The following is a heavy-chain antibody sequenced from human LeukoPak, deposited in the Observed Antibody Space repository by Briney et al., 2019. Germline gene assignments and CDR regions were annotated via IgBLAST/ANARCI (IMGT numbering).Heavy chain of an antibody. J-gene: IGHJ4*02. D-gene: IGHD6-19*01. CDR2: IYYSGST. V-gene: IGHV4-39*07. Sequence: SGTLSLTCTVSGGSISSSSYYWGWIRQPPGKGLEWIGSIYYSGSTYYNPSLKSRVTISVDTSKNQFSLKLSSVTAADTAVYYCARVRGSSGWYVFDYWGQGTLVTVSS. CDR1: GGSISSSSYY. CDR3: ARVRGSSGWYVFDY.